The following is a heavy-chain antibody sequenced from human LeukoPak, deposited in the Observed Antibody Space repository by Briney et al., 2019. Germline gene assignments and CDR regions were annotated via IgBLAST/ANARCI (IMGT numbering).Heavy chain of an antibody. D-gene: IGHD3-22*01. CDR1: GYTFTGYY. CDR2: INPNSGGT. Sequence: ASVKVSCKASGYTFTGYYMHWMRQAPGQGLEWMGRINPNSGGTNYAQKFQGRVTMTRDTSISTAYMELSRLRSDDTAVYYCAREGDYDSSGYLNYWGQGTLVTVSS. CDR3: AREGDYDSSGYLNY. V-gene: IGHV1-2*06. J-gene: IGHJ4*02.